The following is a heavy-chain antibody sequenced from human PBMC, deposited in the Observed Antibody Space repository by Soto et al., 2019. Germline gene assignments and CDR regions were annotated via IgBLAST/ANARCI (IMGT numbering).Heavy chain of an antibody. CDR1: GFTLSSYS. J-gene: IGHJ4*02. V-gene: IGHV3-21*01. Sequence: GGSLRLSCAVSGFTLSSYSMNWVRQAPGKGLEWVSSSSSSDTYKYYADSVKGRFTISRDNAKNSVYLQMNSLRAEDSAVYYCARDGSGSYYANLDFWGQGTLVTVSS. CDR3: ARDGSGSYYANLDF. CDR2: SSSSDTYK. D-gene: IGHD3-10*01.